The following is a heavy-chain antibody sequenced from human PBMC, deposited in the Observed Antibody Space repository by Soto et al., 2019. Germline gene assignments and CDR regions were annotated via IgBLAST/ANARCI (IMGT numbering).Heavy chain of an antibody. CDR3: ARGSRASSGYYHYYGMDV. CDR1: GGTFSSYT. D-gene: IGHD3-22*01. Sequence: SVKVSCKASGGTFSSYTISWVRQAPGQGLEWMGGIIPIFGTANYAQKFQGRVTITADESTSTAYMELSSLRSEDTAVYYCARGSRASSGYYHYYGMDVWGQGTTVTVSS. J-gene: IGHJ6*02. CDR2: IIPIFGTA. V-gene: IGHV1-69*13.